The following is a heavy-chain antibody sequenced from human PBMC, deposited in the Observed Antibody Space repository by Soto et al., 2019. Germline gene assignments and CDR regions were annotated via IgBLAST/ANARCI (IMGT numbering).Heavy chain of an antibody. Sequence: QVQLVQSGAEVKKPGASVKVSCKASGYTFTSYAMHWVRQAPGQRLEWMGWINAGNGNTKYSQKFQGRVTITRDTYASTAYMEMSSLRSEDTAVYYCARDTGYSYGYNWGQGTLVTVSS. V-gene: IGHV1-3*01. CDR3: ARDTGYSYGYN. D-gene: IGHD5-18*01. CDR1: GYTFTSYA. J-gene: IGHJ4*02. CDR2: INAGNGNT.